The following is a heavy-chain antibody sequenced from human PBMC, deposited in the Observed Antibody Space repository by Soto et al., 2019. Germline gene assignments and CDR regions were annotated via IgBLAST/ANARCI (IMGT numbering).Heavy chain of an antibody. D-gene: IGHD6-13*01. CDR1: GYSISSDYY. CDR2: IYHSGST. Sequence: QVQLPESGPGLVKPSETLSLTCAVSGYSISSDYYWGWIRQPPGKGLEWIGSIYHSGSTYYNPSLKSRVTISVDKSKNHGSLKLSSVTAADTAVYYCARVGIAAAGIVSFYYWGQGTLGTVSS. J-gene: IGHJ4*02. CDR3: ARVGIAAAGIVSFYY. V-gene: IGHV4-38-2*01.